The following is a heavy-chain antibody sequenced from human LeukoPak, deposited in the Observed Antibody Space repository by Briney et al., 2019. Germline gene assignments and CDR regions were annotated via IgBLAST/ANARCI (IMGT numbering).Heavy chain of an antibody. J-gene: IGHJ6*02. CDR2: IYYSGST. D-gene: IGHD1-14*01. CDR3: ARPGKPDYYYGMDV. CDR1: GGSISSSSYY. V-gene: IGHV4-39*01. Sequence: SETLSLTCPVSGGSISSSSYYWGWLRQPPGKGLEWIGSIYYSGSTYYNPSLKSRVTISVDTSKNQFSLMLSSVTAADTAVYSCARPGKPDYYYGMDVWGQGTTVTVSS.